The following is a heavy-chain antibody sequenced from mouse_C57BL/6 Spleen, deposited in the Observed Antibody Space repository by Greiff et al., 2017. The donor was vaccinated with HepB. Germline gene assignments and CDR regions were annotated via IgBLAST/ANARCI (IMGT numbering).Heavy chain of an antibody. CDR3: ARSDGNYYFDY. D-gene: IGHD2-3*01. Sequence: VKVVESGAELARPGASVKLSCKASGYTFTSYGISWVKQRTGQGLEWIGEIYPRSGNTYYNEKFKGKATLTADKSSSTAYMELRSLTSEDSAVYFCARSDGNYYFDYWGQGTTLTVSS. V-gene: IGHV1-81*01. CDR2: IYPRSGNT. J-gene: IGHJ2*01. CDR1: GYTFTSYG.